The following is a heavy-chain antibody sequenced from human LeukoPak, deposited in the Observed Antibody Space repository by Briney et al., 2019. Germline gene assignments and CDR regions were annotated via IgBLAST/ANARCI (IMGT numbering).Heavy chain of an antibody. CDR3: ARGSYYGMDV. V-gene: IGHV4-30-2*01. Sequence: PSETLSLTCAVSGGSISSGGYSWSWIRPPPGKGLEWIGYIYHSGSTYYNPSLKSRVTISVDRSKNQSALKLSSVTAADTAVYYCARGSYYGMDVWRQGTTVTVSS. CDR2: IYHSGST. J-gene: IGHJ6*02. CDR1: GGSISSGGYS.